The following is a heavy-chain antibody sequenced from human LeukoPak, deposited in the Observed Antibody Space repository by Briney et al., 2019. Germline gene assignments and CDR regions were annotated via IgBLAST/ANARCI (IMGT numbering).Heavy chain of an antibody. D-gene: IGHD3-3*01. V-gene: IGHV3-23*01. Sequence: QTGGSLRLSCAASGFTFSNYAVTWVRQAPGKGLEWVSTIIDDGRTYYTDSVEGRFTVSRDDSKDTLYLQMNRLRAEDTAVYYCARGARAQRVDWFDPWGQGTLVTVSS. J-gene: IGHJ5*02. CDR1: GFTFSNYA. CDR2: IIDDGRT. CDR3: ARGARAQRVDWFDP.